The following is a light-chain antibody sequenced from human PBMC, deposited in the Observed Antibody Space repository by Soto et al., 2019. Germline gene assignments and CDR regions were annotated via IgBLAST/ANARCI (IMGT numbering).Light chain of an antibody. J-gene: IGLJ2*01. V-gene: IGLV2-11*01. Sequence: QAVVTQPRSVSGSPGQSVSISCTGTSSDVGGYTYVSWYQQHPGKAPKVMIYDVSKRPSGVPDRFSGSKSGATASLTISGLLPEDEAVYFCCTYAGHVPKFGGGTKLTVL. CDR1: SSDVGGYTY. CDR3: CTYAGHVPK. CDR2: DVS.